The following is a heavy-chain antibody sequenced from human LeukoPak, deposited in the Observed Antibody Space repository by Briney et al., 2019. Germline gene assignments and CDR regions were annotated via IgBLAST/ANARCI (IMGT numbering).Heavy chain of an antibody. J-gene: IGHJ6*03. CDR1: GGSFSGYY. Sequence: SETLSLTCAVYGGSFSGYYWSWIRQPPEKGLEWIGEINHSGSTNYNPSLKSRVTISVDTSKNQFSLKLSSVTAADTAVYYCAREDSGSYYNYYYFYMDVWGKGTTVTISS. CDR2: INHSGST. CDR3: AREDSGSYYNYYYFYMDV. V-gene: IGHV4-34*01. D-gene: IGHD3-10*01.